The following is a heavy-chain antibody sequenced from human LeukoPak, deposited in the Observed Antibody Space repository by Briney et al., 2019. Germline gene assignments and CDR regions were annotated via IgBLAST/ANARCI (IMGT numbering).Heavy chain of an antibody. CDR1: GFTFSNYA. V-gene: IGHV3-23*01. Sequence: GGSLRLSCTASGFTFSNYAMSWVRQAPGKGLEWVSAISGSGGKTYNADSVKGRFTISRDNSKNTLFLHMNTLRADDMAVYYCAKDLYPHGRAEYFQHWGQGTLVTVSS. CDR2: ISGSGGKT. J-gene: IGHJ1*01. D-gene: IGHD2-2*02. CDR3: AKDLYPHGRAEYFQH.